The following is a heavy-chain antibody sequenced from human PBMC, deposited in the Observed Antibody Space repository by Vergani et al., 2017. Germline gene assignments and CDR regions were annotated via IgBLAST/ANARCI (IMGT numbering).Heavy chain of an antibody. CDR3: ATKSCGTPGCQIGYYRE. D-gene: IGHD1-1*01. CDR2: ISYDGRQK. Sequence: QVHLVESGGGVVQPGRSLRLSCVVSGFTSSYYGMHWVRQAPGKGLEWVAVISYDGRQKYYADSVKGRFTISRDNSNRTLYLQMNSLRTEDTAVYYCATKSCGTPGCQIGYYREWVQGTLVTVSS. V-gene: IGHV3-30*03. J-gene: IGHJ1*01. CDR1: GFTSSYYG.